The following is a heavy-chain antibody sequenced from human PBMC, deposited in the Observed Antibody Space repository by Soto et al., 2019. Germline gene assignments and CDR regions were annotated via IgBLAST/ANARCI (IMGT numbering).Heavy chain of an antibody. V-gene: IGHV3-48*02. CDR3: ARGKVVVVAATPGWSDY. Sequence: GESLKISCAASGFTFSSYSMNWVRQAPGKGLEWVSYISSSSTIYYADSVKGRFTISRDNAKNSLYLQMNSLRDEDTAVYYCARGKVVVVAATPGWSDYWGQGTLVTVSS. CDR1: GFTFSSYS. D-gene: IGHD2-15*01. CDR2: ISSSSTI. J-gene: IGHJ4*02.